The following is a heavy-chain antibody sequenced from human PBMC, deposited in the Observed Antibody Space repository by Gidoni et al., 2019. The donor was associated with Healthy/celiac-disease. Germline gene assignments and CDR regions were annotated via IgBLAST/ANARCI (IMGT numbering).Heavy chain of an antibody. Sequence: QVQLQESGPGLVKPSETLSLTCTVSGGSISSYYWSWIRQPPGKGLEWIGYIYYSGSTNYNPSLKSRVTISVDTSKNQFSLKLSSVTAADTAVYYCARARGNGWLQLRPLSYWYFDLWGRGTLVTVSS. V-gene: IGHV4-59*01. D-gene: IGHD5-12*01. CDR1: GGSISSYY. J-gene: IGHJ2*01. CDR3: ARARGNGWLQLRPLSYWYFDL. CDR2: IYYSGST.